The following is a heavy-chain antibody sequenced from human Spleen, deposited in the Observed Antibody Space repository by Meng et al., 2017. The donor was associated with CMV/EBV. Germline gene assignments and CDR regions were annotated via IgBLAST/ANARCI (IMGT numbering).Heavy chain of an antibody. Sequence: ASVKVSCKASGYMISSYGITWVRQGPGQGLEWMGWISVYNGNTEYAQKFQGRLTMTTDTSTSTAYMELTSLRSDDTAVFYCARGWGGDKHDPRYYYGLDVWGQGTTVTVSS. CDR3: ARGWGGDKHDPRYYYGLDV. CDR2: ISVYNGNT. CDR1: GYMISSYG. D-gene: IGHD3-16*01. V-gene: IGHV1-18*04. J-gene: IGHJ6*02.